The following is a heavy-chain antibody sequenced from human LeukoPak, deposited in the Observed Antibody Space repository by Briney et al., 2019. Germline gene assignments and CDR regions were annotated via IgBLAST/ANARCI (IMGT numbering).Heavy chain of an antibody. CDR2: INWNGGST. CDR3: ARTKGQQLVVYYFDY. CDR1: GFTFDDYG. J-gene: IGHJ4*02. Sequence: PGGSLRLSCAASGFTFDDYGMSWVRQAPGKGLEWVSGINWNGGSTGYADSVKGRFTISRDNAKNSLYLQMNSLRAEDTALYYCARTKGQQLVVYYFDYWGQGTLVTVSS. D-gene: IGHD6-13*01. V-gene: IGHV3-20*04.